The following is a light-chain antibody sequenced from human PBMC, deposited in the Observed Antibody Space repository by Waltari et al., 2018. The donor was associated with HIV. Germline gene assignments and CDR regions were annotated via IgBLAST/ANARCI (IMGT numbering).Light chain of an antibody. J-gene: IGLJ1*01. V-gene: IGLV1-40*01. Sequence: QSVLTPPPSLSGAPGQRVTISCTGSSSNLGAGSGVHWSQQLPGTAPKLLIYENTNRPSGVPDRFSGSKSGTSASLAITGLQAEDEADYYCQSYDSRLSGSRVFGTGTEVTVL. CDR2: ENT. CDR3: QSYDSRLSGSRV. CDR1: SSNLGAGSG.